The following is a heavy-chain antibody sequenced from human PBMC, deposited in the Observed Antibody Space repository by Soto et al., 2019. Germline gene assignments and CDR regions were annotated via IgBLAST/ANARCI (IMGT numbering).Heavy chain of an antibody. D-gene: IGHD3-22*01. CDR2: IYYTGST. CDR1: GVSIKSGGYY. V-gene: IGHV4-31*04. CDR3: ATQPRYDSSGYFNY. Sequence: QVRLQESGPGTLKPSQTLSLTCSVSGVSIKSGGYYWTWIRQLPGKGLEWIGDIYYTGSTYYHPSLKTRVTLSMDTSKNQFSLNLGSVTAADTAVYYCATQPRYDSSGYFNYWGQGTQVTVSS. J-gene: IGHJ4*02.